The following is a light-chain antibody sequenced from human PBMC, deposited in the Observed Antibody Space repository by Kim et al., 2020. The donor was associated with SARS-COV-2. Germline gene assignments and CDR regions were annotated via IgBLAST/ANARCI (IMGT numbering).Light chain of an antibody. Sequence: QSALTQSASVSGSPGQSITISCTGTSSDVGGYHYVSWYQEHPDKAPKLLIYDVSNRPSGVSSRFSGSKSGNTASLTISGLQAEDEADYYCSSYTSSRTVVFGGGTQLTVL. CDR2: DVS. CDR1: SSDVGGYHY. J-gene: IGLJ2*01. CDR3: SSYTSSRTVV. V-gene: IGLV2-14*03.